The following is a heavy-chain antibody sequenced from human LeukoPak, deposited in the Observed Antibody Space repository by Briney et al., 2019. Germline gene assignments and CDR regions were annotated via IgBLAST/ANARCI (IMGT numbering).Heavy chain of an antibody. Sequence: SVKVSCKASGGTFSSYAISWVRQAPGQGLEWMGRIIPILGIANYAQKFQGRVTITADKSTSTAYMELSSLRSEDTAVYYCARDDSSGFGDYGAFDIWGQGTMVTVSS. D-gene: IGHD3-22*01. V-gene: IGHV1-69*04. CDR1: GGTFSSYA. CDR2: IIPILGIA. CDR3: ARDDSSGFGDYGAFDI. J-gene: IGHJ3*02.